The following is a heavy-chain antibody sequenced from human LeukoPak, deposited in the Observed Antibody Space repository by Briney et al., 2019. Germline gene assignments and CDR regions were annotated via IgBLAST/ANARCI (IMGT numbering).Heavy chain of an antibody. D-gene: IGHD5-18*01. V-gene: IGHV4-59*01. J-gene: IGHJ4*02. Sequence: SDTLSLTCIVSGASISNYYWGWIRQPPGKGLEWFGYVYYSGSTHYNPSLKSRVTISVDTSKNQFSLKLYSVTAADTAVYYCARDKQPGDYWGQGTLVTVSS. CDR3: ARDKQPGDY. CDR1: GASISNYY. CDR2: VYYSGST.